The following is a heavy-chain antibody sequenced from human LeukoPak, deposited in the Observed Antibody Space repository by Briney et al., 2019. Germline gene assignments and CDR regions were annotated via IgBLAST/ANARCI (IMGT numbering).Heavy chain of an antibody. J-gene: IGHJ4*02. CDR3: ARLALDSSGYNYPDF. V-gene: IGHV3-48*03. Sequence: GGSLRLSCAASGFTFSSYEMNWVRQAPGKGLEWVSFISSSGSTMYYADSMKGRFTISRDNAGNSLYPQMSSLRVEDTAVYYCARLALDSSGYNYPDFWGQGTLVTVSS. CDR2: ISSSGSTM. CDR1: GFTFSSYE. D-gene: IGHD3-22*01.